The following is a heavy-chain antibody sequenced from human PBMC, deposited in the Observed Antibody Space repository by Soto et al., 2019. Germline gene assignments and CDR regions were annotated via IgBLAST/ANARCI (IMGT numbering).Heavy chain of an antibody. Sequence: SETLSLTCTVSGGSISSSSYYWGWIRQPPGKGLEWIGSIYYSGSTYYNPSLKSRVTISVDTSKNQFSLKLSSVTAADTAVYYCARSSIAAQSNPLAIWGQGTMVTVSS. CDR1: GGSISSSSYY. V-gene: IGHV4-39*01. CDR2: IYYSGST. J-gene: IGHJ3*02. D-gene: IGHD6-13*01. CDR3: ARSSIAAQSNPLAI.